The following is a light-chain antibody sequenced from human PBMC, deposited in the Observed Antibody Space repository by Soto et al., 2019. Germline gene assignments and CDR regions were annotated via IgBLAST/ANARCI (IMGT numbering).Light chain of an antibody. CDR1: QSISTE. J-gene: IGKJ2*01. CDR3: QQGHNWPLT. Sequence: EIVMTQSPATLSASPGERATLSCRASQSISTELAWYQQKPGQPPRLLIYSASTRATGVPARFTGSGSGSEFTLTISGLQSEVFAVYYCQQGHNWPLTFGQGTRLEI. CDR2: SAS. V-gene: IGKV3-15*01.